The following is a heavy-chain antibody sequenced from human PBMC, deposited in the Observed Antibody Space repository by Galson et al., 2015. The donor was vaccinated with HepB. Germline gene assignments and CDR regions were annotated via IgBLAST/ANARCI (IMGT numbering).Heavy chain of an antibody. CDR2: ISYDGSNK. Sequence: SLRLSCAASGFTFSSYAMHWVRQAPGKGLEWVAVISYDGSNKYYADSVKGRFTISRDNSKNTLYLQMNSLRAEDTAVYYCAREDYSNYVPVYYYYYYGMDVWGQGTTVTVSS. CDR3: AREDYSNYVPVYYYYYYGMDV. CDR1: GFTFSSYA. J-gene: IGHJ6*02. D-gene: IGHD4-11*01. V-gene: IGHV3-30-3*01.